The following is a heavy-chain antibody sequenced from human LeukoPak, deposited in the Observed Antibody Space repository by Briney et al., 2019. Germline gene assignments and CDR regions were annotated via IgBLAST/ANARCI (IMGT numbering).Heavy chain of an antibody. J-gene: IGHJ4*02. V-gene: IGHV3-21*01. Sequence: GGSLRLSCAASGFTFSSYSMTWARQAPGKGLEWVSSISSSSSYIYYADSVKGRFTISRDNAKNSLYLQMNSLRAEDTAVYYCASSFSSSSVGYWGQGTLVTVSS. D-gene: IGHD6-6*01. CDR2: ISSSSSYI. CDR1: GFTFSSYS. CDR3: ASSFSSSSVGY.